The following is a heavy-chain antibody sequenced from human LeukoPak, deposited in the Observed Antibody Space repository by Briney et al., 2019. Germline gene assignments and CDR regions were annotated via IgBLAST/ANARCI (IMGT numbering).Heavy chain of an antibody. CDR3: ARGRYYDLDWFDP. CDR2: IYTSGST. D-gene: IGHD3-3*01. V-gene: IGHV4-59*10. Sequence: PSETLSLTCAVYGGSFSGYYWSWIRQPAGKGLEWIGRIYTSGSTNYNPSLKSRVTMSVDTSKNQFSLKLSSVTAADTAVYYCARGRYYDLDWFDPWGQGTLVTVSS. CDR1: GGSFSGYY. J-gene: IGHJ5*02.